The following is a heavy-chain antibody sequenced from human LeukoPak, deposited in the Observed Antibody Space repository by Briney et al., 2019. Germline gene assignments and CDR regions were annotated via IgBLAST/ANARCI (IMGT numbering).Heavy chain of an antibody. J-gene: IGHJ4*02. CDR2: IYYSGST. V-gene: IGHV4-30-4*08. CDR1: GGSISSGDYY. Sequence: SQTLSLTCTVSGGSISSGDYYWSWIRQPPGKGLEWIGYIYYSGSTYYNPSLKSRVTISVDTSKNQFSLKLSSVTAADTAVYYCARVADYRYSGYDFDYWGQGTLVTVSS. CDR3: ARVADYRYSGYDFDY. D-gene: IGHD5-12*01.